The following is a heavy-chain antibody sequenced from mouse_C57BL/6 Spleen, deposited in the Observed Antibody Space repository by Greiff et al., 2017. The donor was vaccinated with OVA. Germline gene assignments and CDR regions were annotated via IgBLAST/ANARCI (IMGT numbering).Heavy chain of an antibody. Sequence: QVQLQQPGAELVKPGASVKLSCKASGYTFTSYWMHWVKQRPGRGLEWIGWIDTNSGGTKYNEKFKSKATLTVYKPSSTAYMQLSSLTSEDSAVYYCARSGTTPFAYWGQGTLVTVSA. D-gene: IGHD1-1*01. CDR3: ARSGTTPFAY. J-gene: IGHJ3*01. CDR1: GYTFTSYW. V-gene: IGHV1-72*01. CDR2: IDTNSGGT.